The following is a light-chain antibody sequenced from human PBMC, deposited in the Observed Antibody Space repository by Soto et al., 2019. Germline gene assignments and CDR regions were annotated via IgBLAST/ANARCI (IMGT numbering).Light chain of an antibody. CDR1: QGISNY. CDR3: QKYNSAPL. Sequence: DIQMTQSPSSLSASVGDRVTITCLASQGISNYLAWYQQKPGKVPKLLIYAASTLQSGVPARFSGSGSGTDFTLTISSLQPEDVATYYCQKYNSAPLFGPGTKVDIK. J-gene: IGKJ3*01. CDR2: AAS. V-gene: IGKV1-27*01.